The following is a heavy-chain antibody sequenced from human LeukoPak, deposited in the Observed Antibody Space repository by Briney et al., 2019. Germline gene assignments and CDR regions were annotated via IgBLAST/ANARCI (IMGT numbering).Heavy chain of an antibody. D-gene: IGHD3-3*01. CDR3: ARDLDFWSGYHRYYYGMDV. Sequence: PSETLSLTCTVSGGSIGSYYWSWIRQPPGKGLEWIGYIYYSGSTNYNPSLKSRVTISVDTSKNQFSLKLSSVTAADTAVYYCARDLDFWSGYHRYYYGMDVWGQGTTVTVSS. J-gene: IGHJ6*02. V-gene: IGHV4-59*01. CDR1: GGSIGSYY. CDR2: IYYSGST.